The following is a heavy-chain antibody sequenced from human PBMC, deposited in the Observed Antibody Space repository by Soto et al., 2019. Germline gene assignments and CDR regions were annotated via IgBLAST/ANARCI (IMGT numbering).Heavy chain of an antibody. V-gene: IGHV4-34*01. Sequence: QVQLQQWGDGLLKPSETLSLTCAVYGGSFSSYYWNRIRQSPGKGLEWIGDINRIGSANYNPSLTGRVTMSVDSSKNQFYLRLTSVTAADTAMYYCARGGVDMIRGITGKRTWLDPWGQGTLVIVS. D-gene: IGHD3-10*01. J-gene: IGHJ5*02. CDR2: INRIGSA. CDR1: GGSFSSYY. CDR3: ARGGVDMIRGITGKRTWLDP.